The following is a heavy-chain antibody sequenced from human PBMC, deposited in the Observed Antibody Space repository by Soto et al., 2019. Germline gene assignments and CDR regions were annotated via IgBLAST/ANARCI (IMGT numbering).Heavy chain of an antibody. CDR1: GFIFRSYG. V-gene: IGHV3-30*18. J-gene: IGHJ4*02. CDR3: AKQGIEVAGTDYFDY. Sequence: QVQLVESGGGVVQPGKSLRLSCAASGFIFRSYGVHWVRQAPGKGLEWVAVISHYGSKAYYADAVNGRFTISRDNAKNTVYLQMNSLRAEDTAVYYCAKQGIEVAGTDYFDYWGQGAQVTVAS. CDR2: ISHYGSKA. D-gene: IGHD6-19*01.